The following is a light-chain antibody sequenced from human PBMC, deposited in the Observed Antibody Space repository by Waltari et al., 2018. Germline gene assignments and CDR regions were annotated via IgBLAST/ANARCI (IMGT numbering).Light chain of an antibody. Sequence: EIVMTQSPAALSVSPGERATFSCRASQSVSSNLAWYQHKPGQPPRLLISGASTRATGVPARFSGSGSGTEFTLTISSLQSEDSAIYYCQQYNTWPPSTFGQGTKLEIK. CDR1: QSVSSN. V-gene: IGKV3-15*01. J-gene: IGKJ2*02. CDR3: QQYNTWPPST. CDR2: GAS.